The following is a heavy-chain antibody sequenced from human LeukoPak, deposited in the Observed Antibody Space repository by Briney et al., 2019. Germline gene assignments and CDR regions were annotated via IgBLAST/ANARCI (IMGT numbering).Heavy chain of an antibody. CDR3: VKLRNDAGLEY. J-gene: IGHJ4*02. CDR2: INEGGSEK. V-gene: IGHV3-7*03. Sequence: GGPLRLTCEPSGFIFSNYWMSWVRQAPGKGLEWVANINEGGSEKYYLDSVKGRFTISRDNARDSLYLQMDSLRVEDTAVYYCVKLRNDAGLEYWGQGTLVTVFS. CDR1: GFIFSNYW. D-gene: IGHD1-1*01.